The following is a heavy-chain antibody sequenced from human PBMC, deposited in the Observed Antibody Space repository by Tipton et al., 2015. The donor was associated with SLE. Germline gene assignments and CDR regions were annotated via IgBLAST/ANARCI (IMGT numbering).Heavy chain of an antibody. V-gene: IGHV4-34*01. D-gene: IGHD6-13*01. J-gene: IGHJ4*02. Sequence: TLSLTCAVSGYSISSGYYWSWIRQPPGKGLEWIGEINHSGSTNYNPSLKSRVTISVDTSKNQFSLKLSSVTAADTAVYYCARGWYLYYFDYWGQGTLVTVSS. CDR3: ARGWYLYYFDY. CDR1: GYSISSGYY. CDR2: INHSGST.